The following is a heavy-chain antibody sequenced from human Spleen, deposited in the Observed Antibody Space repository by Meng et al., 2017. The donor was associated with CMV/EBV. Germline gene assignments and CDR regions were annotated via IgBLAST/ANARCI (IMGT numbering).Heavy chain of an antibody. J-gene: IGHJ5*02. CDR2: IDPDSGGT. Sequence: ASAYTFNGYYMHWVRQAPEQGVEWRGRIDPDSGGTNYAQKFQGRVTMTRDTSIGTAYMELRRLRSDDTAVYYCARGLGDWDYGDRPWGQGTLVTVSS. CDR1: AYTFNGYY. CDR3: ARGLGDWDYGDRP. D-gene: IGHD4-17*01. V-gene: IGHV1-2*02.